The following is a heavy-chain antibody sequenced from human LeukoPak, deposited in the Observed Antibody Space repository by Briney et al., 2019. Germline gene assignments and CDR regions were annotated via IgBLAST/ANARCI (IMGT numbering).Heavy chain of an antibody. CDR3: ARVRSVDSSGWFDY. Sequence: PSETLSLTCTVSGGSISSSSYFWGWIRQPPGKGVEWIGSIYYSGSNYYNPSLKSRVTICVDTSKKQYSLNLSSVTAADTAAYYCARVRSVDSSGWFDYWGQGTLVTVSS. V-gene: IGHV4-39*01. CDR1: GGSISSSSYF. J-gene: IGHJ5*01. D-gene: IGHD6-19*01. CDR2: IYYSGSN.